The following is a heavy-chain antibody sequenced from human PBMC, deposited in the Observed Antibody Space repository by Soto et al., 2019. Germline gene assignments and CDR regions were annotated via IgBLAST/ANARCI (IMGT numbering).Heavy chain of an antibody. Sequence: QVQLVQSGAEVKKPGASVKVSCKASGYTFTSYDINWVRQATGQGLEWMGWMNPNSGNTGYAQKFQGRGTMTRNTSISTAYMELSSLRSEDTAVYYCARGRAVYSSIWLTRRAAEYFQHWGQGTLVTVSS. CDR3: ARGRAVYSSIWLTRRAAEYFQH. CDR2: MNPNSGNT. D-gene: IGHD6-13*01. V-gene: IGHV1-8*01. J-gene: IGHJ1*01. CDR1: GYTFTSYD.